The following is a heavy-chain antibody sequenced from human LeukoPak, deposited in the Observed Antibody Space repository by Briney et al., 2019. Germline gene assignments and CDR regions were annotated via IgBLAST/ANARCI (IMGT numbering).Heavy chain of an antibody. Sequence: ASVKVSCKASGYTFTGFYMHWVRQAPGHGLEWMGWINPYSGDTNYAQKFPGRVTMARDTPISTAYMELSRLRPDDTAVYYCARDQGVAAAGSEYYYSGMNVWGQGTTVTVSS. CDR3: ARDQGVAAAGSEYYYSGMNV. J-gene: IGHJ6*02. V-gene: IGHV1-2*02. CDR1: GYTFTGFY. CDR2: INPYSGDT. D-gene: IGHD6-13*01.